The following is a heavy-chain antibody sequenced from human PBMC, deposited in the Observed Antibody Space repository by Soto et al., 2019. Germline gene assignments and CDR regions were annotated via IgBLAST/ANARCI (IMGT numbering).Heavy chain of an antibody. CDR1: GYTFTGYY. D-gene: IGHD6-6*01. CDR2: INPNSGGT. V-gene: IGHV1-2*04. J-gene: IGHJ6*02. CDR3: AXAFSSSLVGYYYYGMDV. Sequence: VKVSCKASGYTFTGYYMHWVRQAPGQGLEWMGWINPNSGGTNYAQKFQGWVTMTRDTSISTAYMELSRLRSDGTAVYYCAXAFSSSLVGYYYYGMDVWGQGTTVTVSS.